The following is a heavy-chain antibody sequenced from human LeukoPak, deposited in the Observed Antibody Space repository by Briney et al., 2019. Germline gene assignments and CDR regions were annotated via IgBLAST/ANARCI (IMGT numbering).Heavy chain of an antibody. V-gene: IGHV1-46*01. CDR2: INPSGGST. CDR1: GYTFTSYG. CDR3: ARDRPYYYDSSGYYP. Sequence: ASVKVSCKASGYTFTSYGISWVRQAPGQGLEWMGIINPSGGSTSYAQKFQGRVTMTRDTSTSTVYMELSSLRSEDTAVYYCARDRPYYYDSSGYYPWGQGTLVTVSS. J-gene: IGHJ5*02. D-gene: IGHD3-22*01.